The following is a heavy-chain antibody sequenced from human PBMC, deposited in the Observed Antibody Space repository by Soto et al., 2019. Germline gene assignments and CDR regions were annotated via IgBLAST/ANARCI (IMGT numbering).Heavy chain of an antibody. D-gene: IGHD4-17*01. V-gene: IGHV1-69*02. CDR1: GGTFSSYT. J-gene: IGHJ5*02. CDR2: IIPILGIA. CDR3: ARGLTVTTFRVWFDP. Sequence: QVQLVQSGAEVKKPGSSVKVSCKASGGTFSSYTISWVRQAPGQGLEWMGRIIPILGIANYAQKFQGRVTITADKSTSTAYMELSSLRSEDMPVYYCARGLTVTTFRVWFDPWGQGTLVTVSS.